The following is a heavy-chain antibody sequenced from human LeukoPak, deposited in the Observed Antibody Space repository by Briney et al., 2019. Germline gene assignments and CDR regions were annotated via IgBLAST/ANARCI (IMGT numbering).Heavy chain of an antibody. CDR1: GYSFTGHY. Sequence: ASVKVSCKASGYSFTGHYMHWVRQAPGQGLEWMGWVNPNSGGTNYAQKFQDRVTMTRDTSIKTFYMELSRLRSDDTAVYYCARYYDPLAFDIWGQGTMVTVSS. D-gene: IGHD3-22*01. V-gene: IGHV1-2*02. CDR2: VNPNSGGT. J-gene: IGHJ3*02. CDR3: ARYYDPLAFDI.